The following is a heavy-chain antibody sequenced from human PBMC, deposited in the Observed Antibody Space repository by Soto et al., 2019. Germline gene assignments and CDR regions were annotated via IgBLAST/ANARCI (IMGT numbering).Heavy chain of an antibody. V-gene: IGHV4-31*03. CDR3: ARTRVVVVAATQIDY. D-gene: IGHD2-15*01. CDR1: GGSISSGGYY. J-gene: IGHJ4*02. Sequence: QVQLQESGPGLVKPSQTLSLTCTVSGGSISSGGYYWSWIRQHPGKGLEWIGYIYYSGSTYYNPSLKSRVTISVDTSKNQFSLKLSSVTAADTAVYYCARTRVVVVAATQIDYWGQGTLVTVSS. CDR2: IYYSGST.